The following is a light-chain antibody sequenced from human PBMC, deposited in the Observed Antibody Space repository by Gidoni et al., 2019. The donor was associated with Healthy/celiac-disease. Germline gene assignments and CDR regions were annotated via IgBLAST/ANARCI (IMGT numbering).Light chain of an antibody. J-gene: IGLJ2*01. CDR2: SNK. CDR1: SSNIGSNT. Sequence: QSVLTQPPSASGTPGQRVTISCSGSSSNIGSNTVNWYQQLPGTAPKLLIYSNKQRPPGVPDRFSGSKSGTSASRAISGLQSEDEADYYCAAWDDSLNGVVFGGGTKLTVL. CDR3: AAWDDSLNGVV. V-gene: IGLV1-44*01.